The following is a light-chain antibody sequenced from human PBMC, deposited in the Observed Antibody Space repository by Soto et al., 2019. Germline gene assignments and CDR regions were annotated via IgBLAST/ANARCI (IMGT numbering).Light chain of an antibody. Sequence: SYELTQPPSVSVAPGKTARFTCGGNNIGGKSVHWYQQKPGQAPVVVIYYDNDRPSGIPERFSGSNSGNTATLTISRVEAGDEADYYCQVWDSSSDHVVFGGGTKLTVL. CDR2: YDN. CDR3: QVWDSSSDHVV. V-gene: IGLV3-21*04. J-gene: IGLJ2*01. CDR1: NIGGKS.